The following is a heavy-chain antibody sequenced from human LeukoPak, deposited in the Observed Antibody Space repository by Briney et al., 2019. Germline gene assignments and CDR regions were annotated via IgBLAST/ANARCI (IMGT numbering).Heavy chain of an antibody. D-gene: IGHD3-22*01. J-gene: IGHJ4*02. CDR3: TTVYYYDSSGYHFRSRRDFDY. Sequence: GGSLRLSCAASGFTFSNAWMSWVRQAPGKGLEWVGRIKSKTDGGTTDYAAPVEGRFTISRDDSKNTLYLQMNSLKTEDTAVYYCTTVYYYDSSGYHFRSRRDFDYWGQGTLVTVSS. V-gene: IGHV3-15*01. CDR1: GFTFSNAW. CDR2: IKSKTDGGTT.